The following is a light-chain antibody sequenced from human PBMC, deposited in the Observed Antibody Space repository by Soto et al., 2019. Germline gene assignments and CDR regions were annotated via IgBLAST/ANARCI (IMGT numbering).Light chain of an antibody. J-gene: IGLJ1*01. V-gene: IGLV2-11*01. Sequence: QSALTQPRSVFGSFGQSVTISCTGTSADVGAYDYVSWYQHHPGKAPKLMIYDVIKRPSGVPDRFSGSKSGNTASLTISGLQTEDEADYHCCSYSDTHFYVFGSGTKLTVL. CDR3: CSYSDTHFYV. CDR2: DVI. CDR1: SADVGAYDY.